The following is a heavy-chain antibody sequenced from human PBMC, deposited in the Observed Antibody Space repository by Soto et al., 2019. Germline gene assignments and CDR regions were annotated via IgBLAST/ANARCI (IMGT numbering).Heavy chain of an antibody. CDR1: GFTFSSYG. CDR3: AKEQDGIAAAFFDY. CDR2: ISYDGSNK. J-gene: IGHJ4*02. D-gene: IGHD6-13*01. Sequence: QVQLVESGGGMVQPGRSLRLSCAASGFTFSSYGMHWVRQAPGKGLEWVAVISYDGSNKYYADSVKGRFTISRDNSKNTLYLQMNSLRAEDTAVYYCAKEQDGIAAAFFDYWGQGTLVTVSS. V-gene: IGHV3-30*18.